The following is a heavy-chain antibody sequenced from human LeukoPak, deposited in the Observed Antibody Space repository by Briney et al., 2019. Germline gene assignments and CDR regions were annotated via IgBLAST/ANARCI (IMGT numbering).Heavy chain of an antibody. Sequence: GGSLRLSCAASGFTFSDYYVSWIRQAPGKGLEWVSYISSSGSTIYYADSVKGRFTISRDNAKNSLYLQMNSLRAEDTAVYYCARIAVAGPFDYWGQGTLVTVSS. V-gene: IGHV3-11*01. CDR1: GFTFSDYY. D-gene: IGHD6-19*01. CDR2: ISSSGSTI. CDR3: ARIAVAGPFDY. J-gene: IGHJ4*02.